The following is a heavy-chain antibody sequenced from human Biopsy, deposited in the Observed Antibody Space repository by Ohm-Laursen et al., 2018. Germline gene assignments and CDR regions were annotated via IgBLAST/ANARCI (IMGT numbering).Heavy chain of an antibody. J-gene: IGHJ6*02. Sequence: SETLSLTWVVYGESFNGYYWSWIRQTPGKGLEWIGEINHSGGTNYNPSLKSRVTISVDTSKNQFSLKVRSVTAADTAVYYCVRGVDYYDPYHYYALDVWGQGTTVTVSS. V-gene: IGHV4-34*01. CDR1: GESFNGYY. D-gene: IGHD3-22*01. CDR2: INHSGGT. CDR3: VRGVDYYDPYHYYALDV.